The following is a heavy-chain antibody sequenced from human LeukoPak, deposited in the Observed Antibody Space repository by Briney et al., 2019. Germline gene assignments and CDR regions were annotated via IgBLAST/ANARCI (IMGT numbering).Heavy chain of an antibody. CDR2: ISGSGNTI. J-gene: IGHJ4*02. V-gene: IGHV3-48*03. CDR1: GFTFRSYE. Sequence: GGSLRLSCAASGFTFRSYEMNWVRQAPGKGLEWVSYISGSGNTIYYADSVKGRFTISRDNAKDSLYLLINSLRAEDTAFYYCAREPIAPTGHPFDYWGQGTLVTVSS. D-gene: IGHD6-13*01. CDR3: AREPIAPTGHPFDY.